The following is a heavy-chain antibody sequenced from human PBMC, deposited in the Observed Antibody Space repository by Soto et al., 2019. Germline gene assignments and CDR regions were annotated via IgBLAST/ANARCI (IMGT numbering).Heavy chain of an antibody. D-gene: IGHD3-16*01. V-gene: IGHV4-4*02. CDR2: IYHSGST. CDR1: GGSISSSNW. J-gene: IGHJ4*02. Sequence: QVQLQESGPGLVKPSGTLSLTCAVSGGSISSSNWWSWVRQPPGKGLGWFGEIYHSGSTNYNPSLKRRVAILVDKAKNQFSLKLSSVTAADAAVYYCARVGLGALYFDYWGQGALVTVSS. CDR3: ARVGLGALYFDY.